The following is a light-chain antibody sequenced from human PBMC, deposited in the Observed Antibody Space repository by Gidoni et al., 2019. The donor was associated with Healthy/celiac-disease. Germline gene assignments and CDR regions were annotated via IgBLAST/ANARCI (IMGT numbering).Light chain of an antibody. J-gene: IGKJ3*01. CDR1: QSISSY. CDR3: QQSCSTPRT. Sequence: DIQMTQSPSSLSASVGDRVTITCRASQSISSYLNWYQQKPGKAPKLLIYAASSLQSGVPSRFSGRGSGTDFTLTISSLQPEDFATYYCQQSCSTPRTFGPGTKVDIK. CDR2: AAS. V-gene: IGKV1-39*01.